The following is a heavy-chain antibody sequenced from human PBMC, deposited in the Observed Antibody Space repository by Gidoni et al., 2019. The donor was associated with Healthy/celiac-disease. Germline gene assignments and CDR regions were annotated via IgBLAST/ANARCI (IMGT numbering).Heavy chain of an antibody. D-gene: IGHD5-12*01. CDR1: GFTFSNAW. CDR3: TTDPLRYSGYD. Sequence: EVQLVESGGGLVKPGGSLRLSFAASGFTFSNAWMGWVRQAPGKGLAWVGRIKSKTDGGTTDYAAPVKGRFTISRDDSKNTLYLQMNSLKTEDTAVYYCTTDPLRYSGYDWGQGTLVTVSS. V-gene: IGHV3-15*01. CDR2: IKSKTDGGTT. J-gene: IGHJ4*02.